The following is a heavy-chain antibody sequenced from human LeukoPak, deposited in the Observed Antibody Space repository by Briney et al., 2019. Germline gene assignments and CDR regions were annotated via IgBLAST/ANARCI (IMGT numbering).Heavy chain of an antibody. CDR3: GSQQLVRGLYYMDV. Sequence: GASVKVSCKASGYTFTGYYMHWVRQAPGQGLEWMGWINPNSGGTNYAQKFQGRVTMTRDTSISTAYMELSRLRSDDTAVYYCGSQQLVRGLYYMDVWGKGTTVTVSS. D-gene: IGHD6-13*01. CDR2: INPNSGGT. V-gene: IGHV1-2*02. CDR1: GYTFTGYY. J-gene: IGHJ6*03.